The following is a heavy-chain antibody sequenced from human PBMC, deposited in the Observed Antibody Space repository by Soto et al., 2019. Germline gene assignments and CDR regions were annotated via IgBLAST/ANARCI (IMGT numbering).Heavy chain of an antibody. D-gene: IGHD3-16*02. CDR1: GGTFSSYA. CDR3: AADYVWGSSRLGSGY. CDR2: IIPIFGTA. J-gene: IGHJ4*02. V-gene: IGHV1-69*12. Sequence: QVQLVQSGAEVKKPGSSVKVSCKASGGTFSSYAISWVRQAPGQGLEWMGGIIPIFGTANYAQKFQGSVTITADESTSTAYMGLCSLRSEDTAVYYCAADYVWGSSRLGSGYWGQGTLVTVSA.